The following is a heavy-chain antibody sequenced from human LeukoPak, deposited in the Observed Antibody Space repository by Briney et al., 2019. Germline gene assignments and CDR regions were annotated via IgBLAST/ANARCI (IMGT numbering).Heavy chain of an antibody. CDR2: IHYSGNT. Sequence: SETLSLTCTVSGGSISGQYWSWIRQPPGRGLEWIGYIHYSGNTNYNHSLKSRVTISIDTSKNQFPLKLNSVTAADTAVYYCARILGGSSWPAFDYWGQGTLVTVSS. D-gene: IGHD6-13*01. V-gene: IGHV4-59*11. CDR1: GGSISGQY. J-gene: IGHJ4*02. CDR3: ARILGGSSWPAFDY.